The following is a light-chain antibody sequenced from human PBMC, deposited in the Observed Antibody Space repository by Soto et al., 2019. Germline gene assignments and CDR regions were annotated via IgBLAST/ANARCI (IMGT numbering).Light chain of an antibody. V-gene: IGKV3-15*01. CDR1: QCLXDW. CDR3: QQYADGPKT. Sequence: IVMTQSPATLSVSPGESATLSCRASQCLXDWVAWDQQQSGQPPSVRXDDASTMAAGGPARFSGSGSGTEFTLTISSLQSEDFAVYFFQQYADGPKTVGQGTKVDIK. CDR2: DAS. J-gene: IGKJ1*01.